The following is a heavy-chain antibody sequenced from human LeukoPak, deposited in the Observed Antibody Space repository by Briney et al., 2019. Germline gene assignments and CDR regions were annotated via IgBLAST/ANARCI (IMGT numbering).Heavy chain of an antibody. V-gene: IGHV4-4*02. CDR3: ATNSRGYSRYYYYYGMDV. CDR2: IYHSGST. CDR1: GDSISVSHC. J-gene: IGHJ6*02. D-gene: IGHD5-18*01. Sequence: PSETLSLTCAVSGDSISVSHCWSWVRQPPGKGLEWIGEIYHSGSTNYNPSLKSRVTISIAKSKNQFSLKLNSVTAADTAVYYCATNSRGYSRYYYYYGMDVWGQGTTVTVSS.